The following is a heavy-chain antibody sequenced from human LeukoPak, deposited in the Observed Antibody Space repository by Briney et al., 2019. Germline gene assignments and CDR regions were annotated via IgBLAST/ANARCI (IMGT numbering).Heavy chain of an antibody. V-gene: IGHV1-8*01. CDR1: GYTFTSYG. CDR2: MNPNSGNT. J-gene: IGHJ4*02. CDR3: ARGESVAGTARPSGY. Sequence: ASVKVSCKASGYTFTSYGINWVRQATGQGLEWMGWMNPNSGNTGYSQKFQGRVTMTRNTSINTAYMELSSLRSEDTAVYYCARGESVAGTARPSGYWGQGTLVTVSS. D-gene: IGHD6-19*01.